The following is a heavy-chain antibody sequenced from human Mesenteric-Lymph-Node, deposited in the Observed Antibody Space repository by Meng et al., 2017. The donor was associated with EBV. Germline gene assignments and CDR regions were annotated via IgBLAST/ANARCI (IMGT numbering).Heavy chain of an antibody. D-gene: IGHD1-26*01. CDR1: GCSISSGYC. CDR2: IYHDGTT. V-gene: IGHV4-4*02. CDR3: ARSPYSGSYYANFDY. Sequence: GPGLECASGTLSPTRAVSGCSISSGYCGSCVRQPPGKGLECIGEIYHDGTTNYPPSLKSRVSISVDKSKNQFSLKLSSVTAADTAVYYCARSPYSGSYYANFDYWGQGTLVTVSS. J-gene: IGHJ4*02.